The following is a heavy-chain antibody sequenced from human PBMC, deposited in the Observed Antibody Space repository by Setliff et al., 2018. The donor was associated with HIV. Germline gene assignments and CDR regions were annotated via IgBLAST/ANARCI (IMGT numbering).Heavy chain of an antibody. D-gene: IGHD4-4*01. CDR3: VRDLTTIVTRKVFDI. Sequence: GESLKISCAASGFTFGDYAIHWVRQAPGKGLEWVAVISYDGSYKNYAESVKGRFTISRDNFKNTLYVQMNSLRADDTAIYYCVRDLTTIVTRKVFDIWGQGTMVTVSS. J-gene: IGHJ3*02. CDR2: ISYDGSYK. V-gene: IGHV3-30*04. CDR1: GFTFGDYA.